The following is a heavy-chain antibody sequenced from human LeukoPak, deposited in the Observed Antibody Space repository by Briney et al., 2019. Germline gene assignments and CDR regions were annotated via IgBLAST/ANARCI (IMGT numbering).Heavy chain of an antibody. J-gene: IGHJ3*02. CDR3: AKDKHPVVAAAYGDAFDI. CDR2: IRYDGSIK. Sequence: GGSLRLSCAASGLTFSSYGMHWVRQAPGKGLEWVAFIRYDGSIKYYADSVKGRFTISRDNSKNTLYLQMSSLRAEDTAVYYCAKDKHPVVAAAYGDAFDIWGQGTMVTVSS. V-gene: IGHV3-30*02. D-gene: IGHD2-2*01. CDR1: GLTFSSYG.